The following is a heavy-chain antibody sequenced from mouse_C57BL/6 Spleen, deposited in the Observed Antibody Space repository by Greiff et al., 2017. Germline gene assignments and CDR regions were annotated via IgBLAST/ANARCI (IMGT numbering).Heavy chain of an antibody. D-gene: IGHD1-1*01. CDR2: INPNYGTT. V-gene: IGHV1-39*01. CDR1: GYSFTDYN. CDR3: ARWNYGSSCWYFDV. J-gene: IGHJ1*03. Sequence: EVHLVESGPELVKPGASVKISCKASGYSFTDYNMNWVKQSNGKSLEWIGVINPNYGTTSYNQKFKGKATLTVDQSSSTAYMQLNSLTSEDSAVYDCARWNYGSSCWYFDVWGTGTTVTVSS.